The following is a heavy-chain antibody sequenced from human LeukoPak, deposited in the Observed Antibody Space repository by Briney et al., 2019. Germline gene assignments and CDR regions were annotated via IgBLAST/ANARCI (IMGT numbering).Heavy chain of an antibody. J-gene: IGHJ4*02. D-gene: IGHD3-16*01. CDR2: ISYLSSHV. CDR3: GRAFPPLRTASAGDL. Sequence: GGSLRLSCSASGFTFSDYDMNWVRQAPGKGLEWVSSISYLSSHVYYGDSVKGRFSISRDNAKNSLYLQMNSLGAEDTAIYYCGRAFPPLRTASAGDLWGQGILVTVSS. V-gene: IGHV3-21*01. CDR1: GFTFSDYD.